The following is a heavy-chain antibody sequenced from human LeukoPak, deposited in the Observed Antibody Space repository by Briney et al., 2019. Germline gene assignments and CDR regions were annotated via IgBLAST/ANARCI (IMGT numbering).Heavy chain of an antibody. V-gene: IGHV3-11*01. Sequence: GGSLRLSCAASGFTFSEYYINWIRQAPGKGQEWVSHISSSGRLMQYADSVRGRFTISRDNAQNFMSLQMNNLKPEDTAVYYCARDTNNGLDVWGRGTTVTVS. CDR1: GFTFSEYY. J-gene: IGHJ6*02. CDR3: ARDTNNGLDV. D-gene: IGHD1-14*01. CDR2: ISSSGRLM.